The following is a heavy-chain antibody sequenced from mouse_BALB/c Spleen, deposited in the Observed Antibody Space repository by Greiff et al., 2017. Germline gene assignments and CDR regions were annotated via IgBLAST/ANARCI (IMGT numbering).Heavy chain of an antibody. D-gene: IGHD2-4*01. CDR3: ARSSYDYDGYYFDY. V-gene: IGHV3-2*02. J-gene: IGHJ2*01. Sequence: ESGPGLVKPSQSLSLTCTVTGYSITSDYAWNWIRQFPGNKLEWMGYISYSGSTSYNPSLKSRISITRDTSKNQFFLQLNSVTTEDTATYYCARSSYDYDGYYFDYWGQGTTLTVSS. CDR2: ISYSGST. CDR1: GYSITSDYA.